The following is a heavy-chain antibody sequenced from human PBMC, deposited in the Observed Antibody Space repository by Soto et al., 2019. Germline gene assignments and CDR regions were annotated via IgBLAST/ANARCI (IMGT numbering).Heavy chain of an antibody. D-gene: IGHD6-6*01. CDR1: GGSVSSGSYY. V-gene: IGHV4-61*01. J-gene: IGHJ4*02. CDR3: ARDHPSSPFDY. Sequence: SETLSLTCTVSGGSVSSGSYYWSWIRQPPGKGLEWIGYIYYSGSTNYNPSLKSRVTISVDTSKNQFSLKLSSVTAADTAVYYCARDHPSSPFDYWGQGTLVTVSS. CDR2: IYYSGST.